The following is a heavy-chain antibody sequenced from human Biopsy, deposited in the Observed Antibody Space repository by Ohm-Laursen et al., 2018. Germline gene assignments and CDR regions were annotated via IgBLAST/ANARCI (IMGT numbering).Heavy chain of an antibody. Sequence: SVKVSCKAPGGTFSNYGVNWVRQAPGQGLEWLGGNIPILGTGKYAQKFQDRVTVAADTSTSTATMELRSLRSDDTAVYYCATKLTGYFHHWGQGTLVIVSS. CDR1: GGTFSNYG. D-gene: IGHD3-9*01. CDR2: NIPILGTG. V-gene: IGHV1-69*06. J-gene: IGHJ1*01. CDR3: ATKLTGYFHH.